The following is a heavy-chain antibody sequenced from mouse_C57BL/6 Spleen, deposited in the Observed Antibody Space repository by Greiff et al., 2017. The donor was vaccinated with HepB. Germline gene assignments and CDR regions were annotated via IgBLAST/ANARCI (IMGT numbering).Heavy chain of an antibody. D-gene: IGHD1-1*01. V-gene: IGHV5-4*01. J-gene: IGHJ2*01. CDR2: ISDGGSYT. CDR1: GFTFSSYA. CDR3: ARVYYYGSSYVFDY. Sequence: EVQGVESGGGLVKPGGSLKLSCAASGFTFSSYAMSWVRQTPEKRLEWVATISDGGSYTYYPDNVKGRFTISRDNAKNNLYLQMSHLKSEDTAMYYCARVYYYGSSYVFDYWGQGTTLTVSS.